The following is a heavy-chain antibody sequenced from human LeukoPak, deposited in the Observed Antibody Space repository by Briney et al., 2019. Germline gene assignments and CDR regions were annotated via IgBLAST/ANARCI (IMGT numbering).Heavy chain of an antibody. V-gene: IGHV4-38-2*02. CDR3: ARDRRIGIVGAKPFDY. J-gene: IGHJ4*02. D-gene: IGHD1-26*01. CDR2: IYYSGST. CDR1: GYSISSGYY. Sequence: PSETLSLTCTVSGYSISSGYYWAWIRQPPGKGREWIGSIYYSGSTYYNPSLKSRVTISVDTSKNQFSLKLSSVTAADTAVYYCARDRRIGIVGAKPFDYWGQGTLVTVSS.